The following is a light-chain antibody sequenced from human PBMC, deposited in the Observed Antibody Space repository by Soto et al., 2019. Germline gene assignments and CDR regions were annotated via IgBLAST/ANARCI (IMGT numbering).Light chain of an antibody. CDR2: AAS. V-gene: IGKV1-39*01. Sequence: DIQMTQSPSSLSASVGDRITITWRASETIKTYVNRYQLKPGKGPKLLIYAASSLRSGVPSRFSGSASGTDSTLTIGSLQTEDFATYLCHQSYIMTQTFGQGTKVDIK. J-gene: IGKJ2*01. CDR3: HQSYIMTQT. CDR1: ETIKTY.